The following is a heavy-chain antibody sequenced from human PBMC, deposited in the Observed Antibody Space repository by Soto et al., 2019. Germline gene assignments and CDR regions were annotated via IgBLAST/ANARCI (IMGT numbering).Heavy chain of an antibody. V-gene: IGHV3-7*05. CDR2: IKQDGSEQ. CDR3: ARDAV. CDR1: GFTFSGYW. Sequence: EVQLVESWGGLVEPGGSLRLSCAASGFTFSGYWMSWVRQAPGKGLEWVANIKQDGSEQFYVDSVKGRLTISRDNAKNSLYLQVDSLRADDTAVYYYARDAVWGQGTTGTVSS. J-gene: IGHJ6*02.